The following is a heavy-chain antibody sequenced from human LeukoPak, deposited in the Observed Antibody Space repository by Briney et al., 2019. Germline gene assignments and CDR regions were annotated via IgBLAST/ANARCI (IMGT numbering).Heavy chain of an antibody. CDR1: GDSVSRNNAA. D-gene: IGHD4-17*01. CDR3: ARGPTDYGDPTWFEP. CDR2: TYYSSKWYN. V-gene: IGHV6-1*01. J-gene: IGHJ5*02. Sequence: SQTLSLTCAISGDSVSRNNAAWNWIRQSPSRGLEWLGRTYYSSKWYNDYALSVKSRITINPDTSKNQFSLQLNSVTPEDTAVYYCARGPTDYGDPTWFEPWGQGTLVTVSS.